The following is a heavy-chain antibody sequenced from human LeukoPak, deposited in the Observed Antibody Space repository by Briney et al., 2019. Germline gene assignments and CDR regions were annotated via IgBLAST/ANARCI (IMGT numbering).Heavy chain of an antibody. J-gene: IGHJ5*02. V-gene: IGHV4-34*01. D-gene: IGHD3-10*01. CDR3: ARLYGSGTYSWFDP. CDR2: INHSGST. CDR1: GGSFSGYY. Sequence: SETLSLTCVVYGGSFSGYYWSWIRQPPGKGLEWIGEINHSGSTNYNPSLKSRVTISVDTSKNQFSLKLSSVTAADTAVYYCARLYGSGTYSWFDPWGQGTLVTVSS.